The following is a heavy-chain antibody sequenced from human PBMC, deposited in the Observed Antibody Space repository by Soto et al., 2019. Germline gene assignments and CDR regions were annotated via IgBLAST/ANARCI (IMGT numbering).Heavy chain of an antibody. CDR2: INHSGSA. CDR3: ARGGGSPYHNHEFDF. D-gene: IGHD6-13*01. J-gene: IGHJ4*02. V-gene: IGHV4-34*01. Sequence: SETLSLTCAVYGGSLSGYYWSWIRQSPGKGLEWIGQINHSGSANYHPSLKSRVTIFLHTSGNEFSLELSSVTAADTAVYHCARGGGSPYHNHEFDFWGQGTLVTVSS. CDR1: GGSLSGYY.